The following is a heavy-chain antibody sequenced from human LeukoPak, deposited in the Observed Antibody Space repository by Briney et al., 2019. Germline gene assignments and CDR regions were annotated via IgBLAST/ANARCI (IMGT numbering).Heavy chain of an antibody. CDR3: TEAGERPIRYFDY. CDR2: MNPNSGNT. Sequence: ASVKVSCKASGYSFSSYDINWVRQATGQGLEWMGWMNPNSGNTGYAQKFQGRVTMTRNTSINTAYMELSGLISEETAVYFCTEAGERPIRYFDYWGQGTLVTVSS. V-gene: IGHV1-8*01. D-gene: IGHD3-9*01. J-gene: IGHJ4*02. CDR1: GYSFSSYD.